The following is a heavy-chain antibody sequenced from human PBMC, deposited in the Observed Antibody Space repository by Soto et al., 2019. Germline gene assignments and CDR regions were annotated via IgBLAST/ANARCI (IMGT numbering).Heavy chain of an antibody. CDR1: GGSISSSSYY. CDR2: IYYSGST. J-gene: IGHJ5*02. V-gene: IGHV4-39*01. D-gene: IGHD2-8*01. CDR3: ARHRLRPATPLGVWFDP. Sequence: QLLESGPGLVKPSETLSLTCTVSGGSISSSSYYWGWIRQPPGKGLEWIGSIYYSGSTYYNPSLKSRVTISVDTSKNQXSLKLSSVTAADTAVYYCARHRLRPATPLGVWFDPWGQGTLVTVSS.